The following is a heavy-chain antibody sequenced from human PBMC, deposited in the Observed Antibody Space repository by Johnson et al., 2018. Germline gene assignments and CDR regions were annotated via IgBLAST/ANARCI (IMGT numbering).Heavy chain of an antibody. CDR2: IYYSGST. Sequence: QVQLQESGPGLVKPSETLSLTCTVSGGSISSYYWSWVRQPPGKGLKWIGYIYYSGSTNYTPSLTSRVTISVDTSKNQFSLTLSSVTAADTAVYYCARGGTSRLNEFDIWGQGTMVTVSS. V-gene: IGHV4-59*01. D-gene: IGHD1-1*01. J-gene: IGHJ3*02. CDR1: GGSISSYY. CDR3: ARGGTSRLNEFDI.